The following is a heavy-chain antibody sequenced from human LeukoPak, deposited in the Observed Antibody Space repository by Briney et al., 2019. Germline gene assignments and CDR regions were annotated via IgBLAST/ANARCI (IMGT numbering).Heavy chain of an antibody. Sequence: PSETLSLTCAVYGGSFSGYYWSWIRQPPGKGLEWVSAISGSGGSTYYADSVKGRFTISRDNSKNTLYLQMNSLRAEDTAVYYCATGIVIYDSSGYSFYCGQGTLVTVSS. CDR2: ISGSGGST. D-gene: IGHD3-22*01. CDR3: ATGIVIYDSSGYSFY. J-gene: IGHJ4*02. CDR1: GGSFSGYY. V-gene: IGHV3-23*01.